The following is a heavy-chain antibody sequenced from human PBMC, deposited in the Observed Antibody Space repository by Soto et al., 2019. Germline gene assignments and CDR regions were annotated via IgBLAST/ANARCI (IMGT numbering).Heavy chain of an antibody. V-gene: IGHV1-69*04. J-gene: IGHJ4*02. CDR2: IIPILGIA. CDR3: ARDDEYSSSWGYYFDY. CDR1: GGTLSGDT. D-gene: IGHD6-6*01. Sequence: SVTGSCKGSGGTLSGDTVGWVRQAPGQGLEWMGRIIPILGIANYAQKFQGRVTITADKSTSTAYMELSSLRSEDTAVYYCARDDEYSSSWGYYFDYWGQGTLVTVSS.